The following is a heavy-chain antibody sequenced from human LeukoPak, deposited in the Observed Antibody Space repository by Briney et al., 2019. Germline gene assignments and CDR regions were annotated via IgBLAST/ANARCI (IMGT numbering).Heavy chain of an antibody. D-gene: IGHD6-13*01. CDR1: GGTFSSYD. Sequence: ASGKVSCKASGGTFSSYDISWVRQAPGQGLEWMGGIIPIFGTANYAQKFQGRVTITADESTSTAYMELSSLRSEDTAVYYCARELYSSHYFDYWGQGTLVTVSS. V-gene: IGHV1-69*01. CDR3: ARELYSSHYFDY. J-gene: IGHJ4*02. CDR2: IIPIFGTA.